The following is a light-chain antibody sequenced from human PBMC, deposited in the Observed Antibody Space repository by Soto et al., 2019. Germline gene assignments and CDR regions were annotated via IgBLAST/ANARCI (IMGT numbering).Light chain of an antibody. CDR3: QKYNSDLGWT. CDR2: AAS. J-gene: IGKJ1*01. V-gene: IGKV1-27*01. Sequence: DIQMTQSPSSLSASVGDRVTITCRASQGISNYLAWYQQKPGKVPKLLIYAASTLQSGVPSRFSGSGSGTDFTLTISSLQPEDVATYYCQKYNSDLGWTFGQGTKVEIK. CDR1: QGISNY.